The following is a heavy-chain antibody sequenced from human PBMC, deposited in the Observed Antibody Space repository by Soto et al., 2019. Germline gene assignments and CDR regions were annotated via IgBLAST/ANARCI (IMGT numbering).Heavy chain of an antibody. D-gene: IGHD3-3*01. CDR1: GYTFTSYG. J-gene: IGHJ5*02. V-gene: IGHV1-18*01. CDR3: ARDWSYYDFWSGSNWFDP. Sequence: ASVKVSCKASGYTFTSYGISWVRQAPGQGLEWMGWISAYNGNTNYAQKLQGRVTMTTDTSTSTAYMELRSLRSDDTAVYYCARDWSYYDFWSGSNWFDPWGQGTLVPSPQ. CDR2: ISAYNGNT.